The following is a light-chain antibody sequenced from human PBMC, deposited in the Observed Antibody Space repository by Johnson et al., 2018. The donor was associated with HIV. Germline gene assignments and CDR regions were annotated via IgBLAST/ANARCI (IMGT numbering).Light chain of an antibody. CDR2: DID. CDR1: SSNIENNY. Sequence: QSVLTQPPSVSAAPGQKVTISCSGSSSNIENNYVSWYQQLPGTAPKLLIYDIDKRPSGIPDRFSGSQSGTSAALGITGLQTGDEADYYCGTWDSSLSDYVFGTGTKVTVL. V-gene: IGLV1-51*01. CDR3: GTWDSSLSDYV. J-gene: IGLJ1*01.